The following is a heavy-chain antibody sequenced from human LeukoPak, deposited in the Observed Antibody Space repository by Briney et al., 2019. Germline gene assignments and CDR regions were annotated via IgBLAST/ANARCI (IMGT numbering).Heavy chain of an antibody. J-gene: IGHJ4*02. V-gene: IGHV4-59*08. CDR1: GGSVSSDY. Sequence: SETLSLTCTVSGGSVSSDYWNWIRQPPGKGLEWIGYINYSGSTNYNACLKSRVTISVDTSKNHFSLKLNSVTAADTAVYYCARVYRRRQTAGDGVYYFDYWGQGTLVTVSS. CDR3: ARVYRRRQTAGDGVYYFDY. D-gene: IGHD2-8*02. CDR2: INYSGST.